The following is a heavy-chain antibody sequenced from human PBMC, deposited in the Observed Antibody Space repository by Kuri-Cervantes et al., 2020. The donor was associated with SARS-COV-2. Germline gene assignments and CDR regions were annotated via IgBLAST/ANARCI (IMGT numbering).Heavy chain of an antibody. CDR1: GYSFSSYW. V-gene: IGHV5-51*01. CDR2: IYPGDSDT. J-gene: IGHJ4*02. D-gene: IGHD4-11*01. Sequence: GESLKISCKGSGYSFSSYWIAWVRQVPGKGLECMGIIYPGDSDTTYSPSFQGQVTISADKSISTAYLQWSSLKASDTAMYYCASRTTVAWGDYWGQGTLVTVSS. CDR3: ASRTTVAWGDY.